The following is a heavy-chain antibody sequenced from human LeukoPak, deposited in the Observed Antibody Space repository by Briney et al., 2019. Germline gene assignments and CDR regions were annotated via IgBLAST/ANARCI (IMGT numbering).Heavy chain of an antibody. D-gene: IGHD4-23*01. CDR1: GFTFGTHT. V-gene: IGHV3-49*03. CDR2: IRSSGTT. Sequence: PGGSLRLSGTSSGFTFGTHTMHWFRQAPGKGLQWIGFIRSSGTTEYAASVKGRFTISRDDSKSIAYLQMNSLKTEDTAVYYCTREAYGGTYAFDIWGQGTMVTVSS. CDR3: TREAYGGTYAFDI. J-gene: IGHJ3*02.